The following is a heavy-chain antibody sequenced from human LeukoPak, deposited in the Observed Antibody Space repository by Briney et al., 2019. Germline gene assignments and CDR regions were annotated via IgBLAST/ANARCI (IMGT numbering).Heavy chain of an antibody. CDR1: GVAINTNYW. J-gene: IGHJ4*02. V-gene: IGHV4-4*02. Sequence: SETLSLTCAVSGVAINTNYWWTWVRQTPGKGLEWIGEVYHEGSTSYNPSLKSRVTISIDKSKRHFSLKMRSVTAADTVVYYCARVRVMTSTPLPFDYWGQGTRVTVSS. D-gene: IGHD2-21*02. CDR3: ARVRVMTSTPLPFDY. CDR2: VYHEGST.